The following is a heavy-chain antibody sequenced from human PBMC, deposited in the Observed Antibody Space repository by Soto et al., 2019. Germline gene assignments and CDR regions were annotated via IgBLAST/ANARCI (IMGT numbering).Heavy chain of an antibody. CDR3: SMGGVSTRSFDY. D-gene: IGHD1-26*01. CDR2: IYPSDSDT. CDR1: GYNFAGYW. V-gene: IGHV5-51*01. Sequence: GESLKVPCKGSGYNFAGYWIAWVRHMPGKSLELMGIIYPSDSDTRYRPSFQGQVTIPADKSISSAYLQWSSLSASDTAMYFCSMGGVSTRSFDYWGQGTLVTVSS. J-gene: IGHJ4*02.